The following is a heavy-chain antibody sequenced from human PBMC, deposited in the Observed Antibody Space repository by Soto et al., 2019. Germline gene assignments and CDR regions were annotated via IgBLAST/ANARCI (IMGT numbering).Heavy chain of an antibody. CDR2: IYYSGST. CDR3: ARENTVVRGVRGYFDY. CDR1: GGSISSYY. V-gene: IGHV4-59*01. D-gene: IGHD3-10*01. J-gene: IGHJ4*02. Sequence: SETLSLTCTVSGGSISSYYWSWIRQPPGKGLEWIGYIYYSGSTNYNPSLKSRVTISVDTSKNQFSLKLSSVTAADTAVYYCARENTVVRGVRGYFDYWGQGTLVTVSS.